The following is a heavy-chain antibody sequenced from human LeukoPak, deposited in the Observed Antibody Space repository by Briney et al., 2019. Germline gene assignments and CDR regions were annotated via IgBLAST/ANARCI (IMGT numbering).Heavy chain of an antibody. V-gene: IGHV1-18*01. Sequence: ASVKVSCKASGGTFSSYAISWVRQAPGQGLEWMGWTSAYNGNTNYAQKLQGRVTMTTDTSTSTAYMELRSLRSDDTAVYYCARDSGSPSPGYWGQGTLVTVSS. CDR3: ARDSGSPSPGY. D-gene: IGHD3-10*01. J-gene: IGHJ4*02. CDR1: GGTFSSYA. CDR2: TSAYNGNT.